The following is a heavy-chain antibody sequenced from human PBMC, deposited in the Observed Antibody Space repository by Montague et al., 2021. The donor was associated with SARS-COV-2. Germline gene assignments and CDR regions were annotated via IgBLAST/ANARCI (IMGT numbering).Heavy chain of an antibody. CDR1: GGSISSYY. V-gene: IGHV4-59*08. J-gene: IGHJ5*02. D-gene: IGHD2-15*01. CDR2: IYYSGST. Sequence: SETLSLTCTVSGGSISSYYWSWIRQPPGKGLEWIGYIYYSGSTKYNPSLKSQVPISVDTSTNQFYLKLSSATAADTAVYYCARLEAGDCSGGSSYSSWFDPWGQGTLVTVSS. CDR3: ARLEAGDCSGGSSYSSWFDP.